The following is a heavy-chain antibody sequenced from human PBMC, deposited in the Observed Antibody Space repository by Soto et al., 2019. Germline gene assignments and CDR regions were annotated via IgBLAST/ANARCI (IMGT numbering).Heavy chain of an antibody. CDR3: VSQGVNNHYGMDV. J-gene: IGHJ6*02. Sequence: PGGSLRLSCAASGFTFSSYEMDWVRQAPGKGLQWVSYISSSGSTIYYADSVKGRFTISRDNAKNSLHLQMNSLRAEDTAVYYCVSQGVNNHYGMDVWGQGTTVTVSS. CDR1: GFTFSSYE. D-gene: IGHD2-21*01. V-gene: IGHV3-48*03. CDR2: ISSSGSTI.